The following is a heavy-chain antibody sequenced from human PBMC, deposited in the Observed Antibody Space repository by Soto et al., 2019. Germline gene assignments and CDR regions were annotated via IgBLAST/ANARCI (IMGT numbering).Heavy chain of an antibody. CDR2: IYRTGST. Sequence: LSLTCAVSGGSFTSNNWWTWVRQPPGQGLEWIGEIYRTGSTSYNPSLKSRVTISLDKSENQFSLKVTSLTAADTAVYYCASRDPGTSVDYWGQGTLATVSS. CDR3: ASRDPGTSVDY. V-gene: IGHV4-4*02. J-gene: IGHJ4*02. CDR1: GGSFTSNNW. D-gene: IGHD1-7*01.